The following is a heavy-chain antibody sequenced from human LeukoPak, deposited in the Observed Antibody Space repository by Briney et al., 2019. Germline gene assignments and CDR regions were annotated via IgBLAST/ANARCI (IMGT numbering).Heavy chain of an antibody. J-gene: IGHJ4*02. CDR2: ISAYNGNT. CDR1: DYTFTSYG. CDR3: ARVHIVVVTAIGFDY. Sequence: GASVKVSCKASDYTFTSYGISWVRQAPGQGLEWMGWISAYNGNTNYAQKLQGRVTMTTDTSTSTAYMELRSLRSDDTAVYYCARVHIVVVTAIGFDYWGQGTLVTVSS. V-gene: IGHV1-18*01. D-gene: IGHD2-21*02.